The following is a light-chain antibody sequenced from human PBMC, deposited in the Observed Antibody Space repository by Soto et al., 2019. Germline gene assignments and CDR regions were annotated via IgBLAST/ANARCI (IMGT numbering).Light chain of an antibody. J-gene: IGKJ3*01. CDR2: DAS. CDR1: QSVSSY. V-gene: IGKV3-11*01. CDR3: QQRRNWPPGST. Sequence: EIVLTQSPATLSLSPGERATLSCRASQSVSSYLAWYQQKPGQAPRLLIYDASNRATGIPARFSGSGSGTDFTLTISSLEPEDFALHYCQQRRNWPPGSTFGPGTKVDIK.